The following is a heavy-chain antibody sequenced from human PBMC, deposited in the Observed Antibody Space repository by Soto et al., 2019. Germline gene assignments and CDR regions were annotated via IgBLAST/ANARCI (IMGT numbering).Heavy chain of an antibody. CDR1: GFTFTSYA. Sequence: VQLLESGGGLVQPEGSLRLSCAASGFTFTSYAMGWVCQAPGKGLEWVSVVSSGGSTYYADSVTGRFTVSRDNSKNTLSLQMNSLRAEDTAVYYCAKRRGAGGHFDYWGQGALVTVSS. D-gene: IGHD2-15*01. CDR3: AKRRGAGGHFDY. J-gene: IGHJ4*02. CDR2: VSSGGST. V-gene: IGHV3-23*01.